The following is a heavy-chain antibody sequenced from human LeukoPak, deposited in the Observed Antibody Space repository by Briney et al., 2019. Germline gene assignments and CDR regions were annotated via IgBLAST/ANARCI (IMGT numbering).Heavy chain of an antibody. D-gene: IGHD1-1*01. Sequence: GESLQISCKGSGYSLTSYWIGWVRQMPGKGLEWMGIIYPGGSDTRYSPSFQGRVTISADKSISTAYLQWSSLKASDTAMYYCARLMGPLDLPVLGYFDYWGQGTLVTVSS. CDR2: IYPGGSDT. V-gene: IGHV5-51*01. CDR3: ARLMGPLDLPVLGYFDY. CDR1: GYSLTSYW. J-gene: IGHJ4*02.